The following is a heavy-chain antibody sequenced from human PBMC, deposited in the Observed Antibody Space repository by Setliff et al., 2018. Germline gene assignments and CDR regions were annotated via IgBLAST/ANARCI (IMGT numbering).Heavy chain of an antibody. V-gene: IGHV1-18*01. CDR1: GYTFISYD. CDR3: ARGEAGYYEAFDI. Sequence: ASVNVSCKASGYTFISYDINWVRQAPGQGLGWMGWIGAYNGNTKYAQKFQGRVTLTTETSANTAYMKLRSLRSDDTAVYYCARGEAGYYEAFDIWGQGTMVTVSS. J-gene: IGHJ3*02. CDR2: IGAYNGNT. D-gene: IGHD3-9*01.